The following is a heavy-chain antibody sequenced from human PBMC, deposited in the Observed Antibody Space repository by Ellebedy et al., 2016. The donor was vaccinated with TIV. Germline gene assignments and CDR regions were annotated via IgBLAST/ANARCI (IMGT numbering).Heavy chain of an antibody. J-gene: IGHJ4*02. Sequence: GESLKISCAASGFTFSSYWMHWVRQAPGKGLVWVSRINSDGSSTTYADSVKGRFTIPRDNAKNTLYLQMNSLRAEDTAVYYCARGRTTGIWGQGTLVTVSS. CDR2: INSDGSST. CDR3: ARGRTTGI. D-gene: IGHD1-14*01. V-gene: IGHV3-74*01. CDR1: GFTFSSYW.